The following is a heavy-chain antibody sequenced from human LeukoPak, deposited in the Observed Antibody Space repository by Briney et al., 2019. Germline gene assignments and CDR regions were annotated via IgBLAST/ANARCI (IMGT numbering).Heavy chain of an antibody. CDR3: ARDSSGYYYPDAFDI. D-gene: IGHD3-22*01. V-gene: IGHV3-7*01. Sequence: GGSLRLPCAASGFTFSDYYMSWIRQAPGKGLEWVANIKQDGRKKYYVDSVKGRFTISRDNAKNSLYLQMNSLRAEDTAVYYCARDSSGYYYPDAFDIWGQGTMVTVSS. J-gene: IGHJ3*02. CDR1: GFTFSDYY. CDR2: IKQDGRKK.